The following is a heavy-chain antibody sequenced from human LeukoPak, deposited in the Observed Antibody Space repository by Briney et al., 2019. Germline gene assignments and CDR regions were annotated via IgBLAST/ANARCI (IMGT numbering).Heavy chain of an antibody. CDR2: IWYDGGNK. CDR3: ARDPGPSHYGFWSGYVDASDI. Sequence: GGSLRLSCVASGITFSNYAVSWVRQAPGKGLEWVAVIWYDGGNKYYADSVKGRFTISRDNSKNTPYLQMNSLRAEDTAVYYCARDPGPSHYGFWSGYVDASDIWGQGTMVTVSS. J-gene: IGHJ3*02. D-gene: IGHD3-3*01. V-gene: IGHV3-33*08. CDR1: GITFSNYA.